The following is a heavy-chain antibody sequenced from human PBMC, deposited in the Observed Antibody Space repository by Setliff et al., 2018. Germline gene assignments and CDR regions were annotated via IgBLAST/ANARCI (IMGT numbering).Heavy chain of an antibody. CDR2: INPGGGSA. Sequence: ASVKVSCKASGYSLTRYYMHWVRQAPGQGLEWMGIINPGGGSASYAEKFQGRVTMTRDTSTSTFYMEVNILRCDDTAVYYCARDRNDNYESSGYYYLGGYMDVWGKGTTVTVSS. D-gene: IGHD3-22*01. J-gene: IGHJ6*03. CDR3: ARDRNDNYESSGYYYLGGYMDV. CDR1: GYSLTRYY. V-gene: IGHV1-46*01.